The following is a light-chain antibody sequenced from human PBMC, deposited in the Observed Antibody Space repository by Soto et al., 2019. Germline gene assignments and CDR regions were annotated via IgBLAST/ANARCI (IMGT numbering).Light chain of an antibody. V-gene: IGKV1-9*01. CDR3: QQVKSYPRT. J-gene: IGKJ4*01. CDR1: QGITNN. CDR2: EES. Sequence: DIHLTQSPSSLSASVGDRFTITCRASQGITNNLAWYQQKPGNPPKLLIYEESTLHSGVPSRFSGRKVGTQFILTIDSLQPEDFATYYCQQVKSYPRTFGGGTKVDIK.